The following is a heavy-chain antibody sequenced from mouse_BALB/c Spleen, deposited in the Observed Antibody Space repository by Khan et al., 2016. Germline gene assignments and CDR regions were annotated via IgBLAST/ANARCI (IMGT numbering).Heavy chain of an antibody. CDR1: GYTFTSYW. V-gene: IGHV1-87*01. J-gene: IGHJ3*01. Sequence: QIQLVQSGAELARPGASVKLSCKASGYTFTSYWMQWVKQRPGQGLEWIGAIYPGDGDTRYTQKFKGKATLTADKSSSTAYMQLSSLASEDSAVYYCARGENGNWAWFAYWGQGTLVTVSA. CDR3: ARGENGNWAWFAY. D-gene: IGHD2-1*01. CDR2: IYPGDGDT.